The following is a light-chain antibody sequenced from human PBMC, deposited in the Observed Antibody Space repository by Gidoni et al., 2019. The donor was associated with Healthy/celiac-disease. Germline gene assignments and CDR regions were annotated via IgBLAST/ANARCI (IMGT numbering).Light chain of an antibody. CDR1: SSDVGGYNY. CDR2: EVS. CDR3: SSYTSSSRWV. J-gene: IGLJ3*02. Sequence: QAALTQPAPVSGSPGQSITIYCTGTSSDVGGYNYVSWYQQHPGKAPKLIIYEVSNLPSGVSNRFSGSKSVNTASLTISGLHAEDEADYYCSSYTSSSRWVFGGGTKLTVL. V-gene: IGLV2-14*01.